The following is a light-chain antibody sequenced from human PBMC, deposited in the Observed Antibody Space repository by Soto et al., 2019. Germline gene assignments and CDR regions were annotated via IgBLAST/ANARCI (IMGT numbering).Light chain of an antibody. Sequence: EIVLTQSPGTLSLSPGERATLSCRASQTITNNYLAWYQQKPGQAPRLLIDDASRRATGIPDRFSGSGSGTDFTLTISRLEPEDFAVYYCQKCSTAPLTFGGGTKVDIK. CDR2: DAS. CDR3: QKCSTAPLT. V-gene: IGKV3-20*01. CDR1: QTITNNY. J-gene: IGKJ4*01.